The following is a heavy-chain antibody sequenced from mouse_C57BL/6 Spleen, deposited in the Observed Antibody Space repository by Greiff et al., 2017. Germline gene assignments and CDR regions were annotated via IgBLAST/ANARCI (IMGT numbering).Heavy chain of an antibody. Sequence: QVQLQQPGTELVKPGASVKLSCKASGYTFTSYWMHWVKQRPGQGLEWIGNINPSNGGTNYNEKFKSKATLTVDKSTSTAYMQLSSLTSEDSAVYCCARFDYDEEAYWDFDVWGTGTTVTVSS. CDR2: INPSNGGT. CDR3: ARFDYDEEAYWDFDV. CDR1: GYTFTSYW. V-gene: IGHV1-53*01. D-gene: IGHD2-4*01. J-gene: IGHJ1*03.